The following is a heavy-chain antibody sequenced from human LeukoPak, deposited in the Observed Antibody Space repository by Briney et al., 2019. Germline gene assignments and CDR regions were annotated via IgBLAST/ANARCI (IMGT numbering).Heavy chain of an antibody. CDR3: ARADGGYCTNGVCYERDDAFDI. Sequence: SVKVSCTASGGTFSSYAISWVRQAPGQGLEWMGGIIPIFGTANYAQKFQGRVTITTDESTSTAYMELSSLRSEDTAVYYCARADGGYCTNGVCYERDDAFDIWGQGTMVTVSS. CDR2: IIPIFGTA. J-gene: IGHJ3*02. V-gene: IGHV1-69*05. D-gene: IGHD2-8*01. CDR1: GGTFSSYA.